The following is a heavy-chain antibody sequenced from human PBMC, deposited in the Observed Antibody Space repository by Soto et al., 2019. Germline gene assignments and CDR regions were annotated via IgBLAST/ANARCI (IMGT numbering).Heavy chain of an antibody. CDR1: GFTFSSYA. CDR2: ISGSGGST. Sequence: GGSLRLSCAASGFTFSSYAMSWVRQAPGKGLEWVSAISGSGGSTYYADSVKGRFTISRDNSKNTLYLQMNSLRAEDTAVYYCAKPRAVAGTGPPWFDPWGQGTLVTVSS. J-gene: IGHJ5*02. CDR3: AKPRAVAGTGPPWFDP. D-gene: IGHD6-19*01. V-gene: IGHV3-23*01.